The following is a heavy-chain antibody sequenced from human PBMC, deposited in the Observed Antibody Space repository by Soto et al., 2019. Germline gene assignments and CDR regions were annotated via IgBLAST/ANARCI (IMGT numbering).Heavy chain of an antibody. J-gene: IGHJ3*02. Sequence: GGSLRLSCAASGFTFSNAWMSCVRQAPGKGLEWVGRIKSKTDGGTTDYAAPVKGRFTISRDDSKNTLYLQMNSLKTEDTAVYYCTTPLGYCSGTSCYGTFDIWGQGTMVTVSS. CDR1: GFTFSNAW. CDR2: IKSKTDGGTT. D-gene: IGHD2-2*01. V-gene: IGHV3-15*01. CDR3: TTPLGYCSGTSCYGTFDI.